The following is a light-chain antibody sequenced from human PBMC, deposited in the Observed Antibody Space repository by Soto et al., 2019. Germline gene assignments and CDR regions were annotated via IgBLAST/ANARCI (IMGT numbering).Light chain of an antibody. CDR1: VSFTDS. CDR2: DAS. CDR3: QQYNDYLWT. J-gene: IGKJ1*01. Sequence: GDRVTIAFLASVSFTDSLAWHQQTLENAPKLLICDASTLESGVPSRFSGSGSGTEFTLTISSLQPDDFATYYCQQYNDYLWTFGQGTKVDI. V-gene: IGKV1-5*01.